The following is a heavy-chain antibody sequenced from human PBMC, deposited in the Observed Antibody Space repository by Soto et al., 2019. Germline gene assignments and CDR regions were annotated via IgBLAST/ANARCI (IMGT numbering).Heavy chain of an antibody. D-gene: IGHD2-15*01. V-gene: IGHV3-23*01. CDR2: ISGSGGST. J-gene: IGHJ4*02. CDR1: GFTFSSYA. CDR3: AKDGHCSGGSCYQHY. Sequence: GGSLRLSCAASGFTFSSYAMSWVRQAPGKGLEWVSAISGSGGSTYYADSVKGRFTISRDNSKNTLYLQMNSLRAEDTAVYYCAKDGHCSGGSCYQHYWGQGTLFTVSS.